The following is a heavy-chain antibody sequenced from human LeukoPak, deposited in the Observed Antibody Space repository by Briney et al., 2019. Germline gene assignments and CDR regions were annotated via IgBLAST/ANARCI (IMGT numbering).Heavy chain of an antibody. CDR3: ARVTTYYYDSSGYPLYSFDY. CDR1: GFTFSSYS. CDR2: ISSSSSYI. J-gene: IGHJ4*02. V-gene: IGHV3-21*01. D-gene: IGHD3-22*01. Sequence: GGSLRLSCAASGFTFSSYSMNWVRQAPGKGLEWVSSISSSSSYIYYADSVKGRFTISRDNAKNSLYLQMNSLRAEDTAVYYCARVTTYYYDSSGYPLYSFDYWGQGTLVTVSS.